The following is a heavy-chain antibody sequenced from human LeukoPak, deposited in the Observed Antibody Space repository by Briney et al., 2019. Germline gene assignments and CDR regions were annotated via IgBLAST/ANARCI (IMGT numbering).Heavy chain of an antibody. CDR3: ARGGGGYSYGKTDY. Sequence: SETLSLTCTVSGGSISSYYWSWIRQPPGKGLEWIGYIYYSGSTNYNPPLKSRVTISVDTSKNQFSLKLSSVTAADTAVYYCARGGGGYSYGKTDYWGQGTLVTVSS. D-gene: IGHD5-18*01. J-gene: IGHJ4*02. CDR2: IYYSGST. CDR1: GGSISSYY. V-gene: IGHV4-59*01.